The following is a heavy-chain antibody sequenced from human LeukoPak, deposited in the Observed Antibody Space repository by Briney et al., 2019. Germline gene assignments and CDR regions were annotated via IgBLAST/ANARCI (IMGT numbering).Heavy chain of an antibody. V-gene: IGHV3-7*01. CDR1: GFTLNRYW. Sequence: GGSLRLSCAASGFTLNRYWMSWVRQAPGKGLEWLANIKEDGSIQYYLDSVRGRFTISRDNAKTSVYLQLNSLRADDTAVYYCARDVWTGVAVSDYWGQGTLVTVSS. D-gene: IGHD6-19*01. CDR2: IKEDGSIQ. CDR3: ARDVWTGVAVSDY. J-gene: IGHJ4*02.